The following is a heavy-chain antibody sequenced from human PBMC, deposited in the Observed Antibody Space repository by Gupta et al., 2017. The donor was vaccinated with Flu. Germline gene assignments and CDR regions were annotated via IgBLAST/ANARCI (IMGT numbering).Heavy chain of an antibody. Sequence: RQAQGKGLEWVSYITGSGSHNFYADSVRGRFTISRDNAKNSLSLQMNSLRVEDTAVYYCARRVTFSSGHSFDYWGQGTLVTVSS. CDR3: ARRVTFSSGHSFDY. CDR2: ITGSGSHN. J-gene: IGHJ4*02. D-gene: IGHD6-25*01. V-gene: IGHV3-48*01.